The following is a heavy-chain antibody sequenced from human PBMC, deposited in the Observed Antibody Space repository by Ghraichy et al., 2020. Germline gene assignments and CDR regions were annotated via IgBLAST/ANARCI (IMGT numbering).Heavy chain of an antibody. CDR1: GGSISSGGYY. V-gene: IGHV4-31*03. CDR2: IYYSGSP. J-gene: IGHJ6*02. Sequence: SETLSLTCTVSGGSISSGGYYWSWIRQHPGKRLEWIGYIYYSGSPYYNPSLKRRVTISVDTSKNQFSLKLSSVTAADTDVYYCAITYVGYYDDVWGSYRPDYYGMGVWGQGTTVTVSS. D-gene: IGHD3-16*02. CDR3: AITYVGYYDDVWGSYRPDYYGMGV.